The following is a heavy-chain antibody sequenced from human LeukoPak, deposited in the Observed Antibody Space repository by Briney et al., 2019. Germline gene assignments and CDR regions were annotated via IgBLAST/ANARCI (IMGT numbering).Heavy chain of an antibody. Sequence: SETLSLTCTVSGGSISSSSYYWGWLRQPPGTGLDRIGSIYYSGSTYYTPSLKSRVTISVDTSKNQFSLKLSSVTAADTAVYYCARRGSYSAGDYWGQGTLVTVSS. D-gene: IGHD1-26*01. CDR3: ARRGSYSAGDY. V-gene: IGHV4-39*01. CDR2: IYYSGST. J-gene: IGHJ4*02. CDR1: GGSISSSSYY.